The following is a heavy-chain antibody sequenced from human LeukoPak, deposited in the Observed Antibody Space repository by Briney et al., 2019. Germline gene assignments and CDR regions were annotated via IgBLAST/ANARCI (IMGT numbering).Heavy chain of an antibody. CDR2: IYSGGST. D-gene: IGHD3-22*01. CDR1: GFTVSSNY. J-gene: IGHJ6*02. CDR3: ARAHYYDSSGYSPDYYYGMDV. Sequence: GGSLGFSCAASGFTVSSNYMSWVRQAPGKGLEWVSVIYSGGSTYYADSVKGRFTISRDNSKNTLYLQMNSLRAEDTAVYYCARAHYYDSSGYSPDYYYGMDVWGQGTTVTVSS. V-gene: IGHV3-66*01.